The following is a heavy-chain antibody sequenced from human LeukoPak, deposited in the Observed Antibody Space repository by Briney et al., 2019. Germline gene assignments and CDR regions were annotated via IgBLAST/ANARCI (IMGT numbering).Heavy chain of an antibody. J-gene: IGHJ4*02. CDR1: GFTFSSYS. V-gene: IGHV3-48*01. CDR2: ISSSSSTI. D-gene: IGHD6-19*01. Sequence: PGGSLRLSCAASGFTFSSYSMNWVRQAPGKGLEWVSYISSSSSTIYYADSVKGRFTISRDNAKNSLYLQMNSLRAEDTAVYYCARDVSSGWYWPLDHWGQGTLVTVSS. CDR3: ARDVSSGWYWPLDH.